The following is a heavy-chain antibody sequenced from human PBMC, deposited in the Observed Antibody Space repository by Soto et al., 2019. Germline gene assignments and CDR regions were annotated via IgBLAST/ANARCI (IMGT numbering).Heavy chain of an antibody. J-gene: IGHJ3*02. CDR1: GFTFSSYW. D-gene: IGHD3-9*01. Sequence: EVQLVESGGGLVQPGGSLRLSCAASGFTFSSYWMHWVRQAPGKGLEWVSRINGEGSSTSYADSVKGRFAISRDNAKNTLFLQMNSLRAGDTAVYYCVTLLQYSYGFDIWGQGAMVTVSS. CDR2: INGEGSST. V-gene: IGHV3-74*01. CDR3: VTLLQYSYGFDI.